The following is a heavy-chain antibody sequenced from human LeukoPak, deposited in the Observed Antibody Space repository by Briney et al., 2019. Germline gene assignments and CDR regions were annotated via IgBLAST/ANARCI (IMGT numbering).Heavy chain of an antibody. D-gene: IGHD3-22*01. CDR2: IYYSGGT. J-gene: IGHJ3*01. CDR1: GGSINNYY. V-gene: IGHV4-59*01. CDR3: ARGYYGGSGYYYVNAFDL. Sequence: LETLSLTCTVSGGSINNYYWNWIRQPPGKGLEWIGYIYYSGGTNFNPSLKSRVTISVDTSKNQFSLRLSSVTAADTAIYYCARGYYGGSGYYYVNAFDLWGQGTMVTVSS.